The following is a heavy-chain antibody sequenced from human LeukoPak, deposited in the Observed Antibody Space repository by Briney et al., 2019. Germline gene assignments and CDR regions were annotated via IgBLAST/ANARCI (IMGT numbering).Heavy chain of an antibody. Sequence: PGGSLRLSCAASGFTFSSYWMHWVRQAPGKGLVWVSRINSDGRSTSYADSVKGRFTISRDNAKNTLYLQMNSLRAEDTAVYYCARYSYSSSVDYWGQGTLVTVSS. CDR1: GFTFSSYW. J-gene: IGHJ4*02. CDR2: INSDGRST. D-gene: IGHD6-13*01. CDR3: ARYSYSSSVDY. V-gene: IGHV3-74*01.